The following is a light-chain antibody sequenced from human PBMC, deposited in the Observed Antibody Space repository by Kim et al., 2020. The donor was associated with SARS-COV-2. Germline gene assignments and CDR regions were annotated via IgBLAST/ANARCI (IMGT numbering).Light chain of an antibody. Sequence: ASGGDRVNITCRASQGISSNLVWYQQKPGKAPKVLIYAASTLQSGVPSRFSGSGSGTEFTLTISSLQPEDFATYYCQQVNNFPLTFGGGTKVDIK. CDR3: QQVNNFPLT. V-gene: IGKV1-9*01. CDR1: QGISSN. J-gene: IGKJ4*01. CDR2: AAS.